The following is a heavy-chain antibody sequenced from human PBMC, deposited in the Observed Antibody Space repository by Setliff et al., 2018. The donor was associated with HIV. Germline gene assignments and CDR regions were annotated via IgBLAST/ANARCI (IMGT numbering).Heavy chain of an antibody. D-gene: IGHD3-3*01. V-gene: IGHV4-34*01. J-gene: IGHJ5*02. CDR3: ARGFTIFGVGFSADPTGNWFDP. CDR2: INHSGKT. Sequence: SETLSLTCAVYGGSFSGFYWSWIRQAPGKGLEWIGEINHSGKTNYNPSLKSRITLSVDTSENQFALKLASVTAADTAVYYCARGFTIFGVGFSADPTGNWFDPRGQGTLVTVS. CDR1: GGSFSGFY.